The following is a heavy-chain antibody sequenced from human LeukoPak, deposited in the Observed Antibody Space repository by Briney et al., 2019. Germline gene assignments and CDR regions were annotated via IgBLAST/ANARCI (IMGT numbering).Heavy chain of an antibody. CDR2: IIPIFGTA. CDR3: ARDSHSSGWYYFDY. D-gene: IGHD6-19*01. CDR1: GYTFTSYY. Sequence: ASVKVSCKASGYTFTSYYMHWVRQAPGQGLEWMGGIIPIFGTANYAQKFQGRVTITADESTSTAYMELSSLRSEDTAVYYCARDSHSSGWYYFDYWGQGTLVTVSS. J-gene: IGHJ4*02. V-gene: IGHV1-69*13.